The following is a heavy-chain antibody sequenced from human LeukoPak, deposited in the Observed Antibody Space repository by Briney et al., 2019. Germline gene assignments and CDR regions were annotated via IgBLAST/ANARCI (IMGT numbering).Heavy chain of an antibody. CDR2: ISYDGSNK. D-gene: IGHD3-22*01. J-gene: IGHJ6*02. CDR1: GFTFSSYG. V-gene: IGHV3-30*18. CDR3: AKDGSGYYDSSGYYYGMDV. Sequence: PGTSLRLSCAASGFTFSSYGMHWVRQAPGKGLEWVAVISYDGSNKYYADSVKGRFTISRDNSKNTLYLQMNSLRAEDTAVYYCAKDGSGYYDSSGYYYGMDVWGQGTTVTVSS.